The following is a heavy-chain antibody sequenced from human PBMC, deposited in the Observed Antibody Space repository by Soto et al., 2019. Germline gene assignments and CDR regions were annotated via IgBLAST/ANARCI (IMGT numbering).Heavy chain of an antibody. D-gene: IGHD3-3*01. Sequence: GGSLRLSCAASGFTFSDAWMSWVRQAPGKGLEWVGRIKSKTEGATRDFPAPVKGRFAISRDDSKNILYLQMSSLKIEDSAVYYCTSGTGRSDFDYWGLGTLVTVSS. J-gene: IGHJ4*02. CDR3: TSGTGRSDFDY. CDR2: IKSKTEGATR. CDR1: GFTFSDAW. V-gene: IGHV3-15*01.